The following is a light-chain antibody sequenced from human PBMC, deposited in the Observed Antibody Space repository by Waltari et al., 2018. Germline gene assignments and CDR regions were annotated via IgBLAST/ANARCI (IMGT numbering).Light chain of an antibody. Sequence: IVMTQSPDPLAVSLREGATITCKTSPSVLYSSNNKNHLGWYQQKPGQPPKLLIHWASTRESGVPDRFSGSGSGTDFTLTISSLQAEDVAVYYCQQYYSTPWTFGQGTKVEIK. CDR2: WAS. V-gene: IGKV4-1*01. J-gene: IGKJ1*01. CDR1: PSVLYSSNNKNH. CDR3: QQYYSTPWT.